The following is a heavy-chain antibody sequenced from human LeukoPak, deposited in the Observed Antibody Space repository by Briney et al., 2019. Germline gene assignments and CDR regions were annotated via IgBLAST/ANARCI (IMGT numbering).Heavy chain of an antibody. CDR3: ARDPIANWENWFDP. J-gene: IGHJ5*02. CDR2: IWSDGSNK. V-gene: IGHV3-33*08. CDR1: GFTFNTCA. Sequence: PGGSLRLSCEASGFTFNTCAMSWVRQAPGKGLEWVAIIWSDGSNKYYADSVKGRFTISRDNSKNTVYLQMNSLRTEDTAVYYCARDPIANWENWFDPWGQGTLVTVSS. D-gene: IGHD7-27*01.